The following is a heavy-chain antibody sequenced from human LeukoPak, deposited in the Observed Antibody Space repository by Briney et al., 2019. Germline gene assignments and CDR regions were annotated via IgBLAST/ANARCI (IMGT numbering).Heavy chain of an antibody. CDR3: ARGFRAFDF. J-gene: IGHJ3*01. V-gene: IGHV3-21*01. CDR1: GFTFSSHT. Sequence: GALRLSCASSGFTFSSHTMNWVRQPPGEGLEWVSSISNTSTSIYHAYSVKGRFTISRDNTKNSLYLQMDSLRAEDTAVYYCARGFRAFDFWAQGTMVTVSS. CDR2: ISNTSTSI.